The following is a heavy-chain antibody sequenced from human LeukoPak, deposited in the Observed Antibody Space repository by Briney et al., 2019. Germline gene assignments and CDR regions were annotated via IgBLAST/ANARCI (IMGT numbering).Heavy chain of an antibody. Sequence: GGSLRLSCSASGFSFSRDYMSWVRQAPGKGLECVAKIEPDGSQQYYVDSVRGRFTISRDNSRSTLYLQMNNLRAEDTALYYCAKRIDTRGSTHYHDYWGQGTLVTVSS. CDR1: GFSFSRDY. V-gene: IGHV3-7*03. CDR3: AKRIDTRGSTHYHDY. CDR2: IEPDGSQQ. D-gene: IGHD3-22*01. J-gene: IGHJ4*02.